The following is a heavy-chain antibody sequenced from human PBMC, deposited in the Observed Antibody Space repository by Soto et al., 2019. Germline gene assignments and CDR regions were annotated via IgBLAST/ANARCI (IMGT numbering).Heavy chain of an antibody. CDR1: GGTFSSYT. V-gene: IGHV1-69*02. D-gene: IGHD2-15*01. J-gene: IGHJ6*04. Sequence: QVQLVQSGAEVKKPGSSVKVSCKASGGTFSSYTISWVRQAPGQGLEWMGRIIPILGIANYAQKFQGRVTITGDKYTSTAYMELSSLRSEDTAVYYCARNSVPYCIGGSCGMDVWGKGTTVTVSS. CDR3: ARNSVPYCIGGSCGMDV. CDR2: IIPILGIA.